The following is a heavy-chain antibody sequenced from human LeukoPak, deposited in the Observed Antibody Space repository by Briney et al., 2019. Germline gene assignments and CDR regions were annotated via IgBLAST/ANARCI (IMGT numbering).Heavy chain of an antibody. J-gene: IGHJ4*02. V-gene: IGHV3-66*01. CDR2: IYSGGST. CDR1: VISGRSNL. Sequence: SSATAVISGRSNLNWLGRPAAGGGGGVCSVIYSGGSTYYEDSVKGRFTISRDNSKNTLYLQMNSLRAEDTAVYYCARGGPAAGRFDYWGQGTLVTVSS. D-gene: IGHD6-13*01. CDR3: ARGGPAAGRFDY.